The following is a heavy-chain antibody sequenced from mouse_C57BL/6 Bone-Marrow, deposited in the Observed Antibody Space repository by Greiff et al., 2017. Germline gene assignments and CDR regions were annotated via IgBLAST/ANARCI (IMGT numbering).Heavy chain of an antibody. V-gene: IGHV1-64*01. CDR3: ARPYYYGTCMDY. J-gene: IGHJ4*01. CDR1: GYTFTSYW. Sequence: QVQLQQPGAELVKPGASVKLSCKASGYTFTSYWMHWVKQRPGQGLEWIGMIHPNSGSTNYNEKFKSKATLTVDKSYSTAYMQLSSLTSEDSAVYYCARPYYYGTCMDYWGQGTSVTVSS. CDR2: IHPNSGST. D-gene: IGHD1-1*01.